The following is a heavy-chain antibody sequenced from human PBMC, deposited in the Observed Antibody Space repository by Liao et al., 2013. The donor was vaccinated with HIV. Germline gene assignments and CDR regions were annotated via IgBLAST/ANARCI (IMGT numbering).Heavy chain of an antibody. CDR1: GGSISSGSYY. Sequence: QVQLQESGPGLVKPSQTLSLTCTVSGGSISSGSYYWSWIRQPAGKGLEWIGRIYTSGSTELQPLPQESSHHISRHVQEPVLPEAELCDRPLDTAVYYCATEYSYDAFDIRGPRDKWSPSL. V-gene: IGHV4-61*02. CDR3: ATEYSYDAFDI. J-gene: IGHJ3*02. D-gene: IGHD5-18*01. CDR2: IYTSGST.